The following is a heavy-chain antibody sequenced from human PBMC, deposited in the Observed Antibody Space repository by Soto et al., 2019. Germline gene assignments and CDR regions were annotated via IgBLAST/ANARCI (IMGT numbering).Heavy chain of an antibody. V-gene: IGHV1-18*01. CDR1: GYTFTSYG. CDR3: ARIRYGDYPYNWFDP. J-gene: IGHJ5*02. Sequence: GASVKVSCKASGYTFTSYGISWVRQAPGQGLEWMGWISAYNGNTNYAQKLQGRVTMTTDTSTSTAYMELRSLRSDDTAVYYCARIRYGDYPYNWFDPWGQGTLVTVSS. CDR2: ISAYNGNT. D-gene: IGHD4-17*01.